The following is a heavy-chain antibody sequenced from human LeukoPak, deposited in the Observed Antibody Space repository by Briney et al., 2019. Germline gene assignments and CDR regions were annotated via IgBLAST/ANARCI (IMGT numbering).Heavy chain of an antibody. CDR3: ARDNRGEDAFDI. CDR2: IYYSGST. D-gene: IGHD1-14*01. CDR1: GGSISSSSYY. V-gene: IGHV4-39*07. Sequence: SETLSLTCTVSGGSISSSSYYWGWIRQPPGKGLEWIGSIYYSGSTYYNPSLKSRVTISVDTSKNQFSLKLSSVTAADTAVYYCARDNRGEDAFDIWGQGTMVTVSS. J-gene: IGHJ3*02.